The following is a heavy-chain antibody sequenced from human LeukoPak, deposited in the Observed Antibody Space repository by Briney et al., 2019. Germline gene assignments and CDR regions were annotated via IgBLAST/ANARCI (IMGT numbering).Heavy chain of an antibody. J-gene: IGHJ1*01. CDR2: IYYSGST. V-gene: IGHV4-39*01. CDR1: GGSISGSSYY. Sequence: SETLSLTCTVSGGSISGSSYYWGWIRQPPGKGLEWIGSIYYSGSTYYNPSLKSRVTISVDTSKNQFSLKLSSVTAADTAVYYCASLWGDYGERKYFQHWGQGTLVTVSS. CDR3: ASLWGDYGERKYFQH. D-gene: IGHD4-17*01.